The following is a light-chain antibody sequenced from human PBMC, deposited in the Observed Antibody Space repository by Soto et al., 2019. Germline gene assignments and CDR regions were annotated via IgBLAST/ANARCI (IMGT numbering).Light chain of an antibody. V-gene: IGLV2-14*01. CDR3: TSYTSRNTVV. CDR1: SSDVGGYNY. Sequence: QSALTQPASVSGSPGQSITISCTGTSSDVGGYNYVSWYQQYPGKVPKLMIYEVSNRPSGVSNRFSGSKSGNTASLTISGLQAEDEADYYCTSYTSRNTVVFGGGTKLTVL. J-gene: IGLJ2*01. CDR2: EVS.